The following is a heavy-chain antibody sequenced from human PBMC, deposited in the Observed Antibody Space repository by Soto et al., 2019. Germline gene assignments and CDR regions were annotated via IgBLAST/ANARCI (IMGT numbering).Heavy chain of an antibody. J-gene: IGHJ2*01. CDR3: AKEISPKAGKWYFDL. Sequence: QVQLVESGGGVVQPGGSLRLSCAASGFTFNNYGMHWVRQAPGEGLEWVAVVSYDGRVQYYADSAMGRFTISRDNSKNTLYLQMNSLRDDDTAVYYCAKEISPKAGKWYFDLWGRGTLVTVSS. V-gene: IGHV3-30*18. D-gene: IGHD6-19*01. CDR1: GFTFNNYG. CDR2: VSYDGRVQ.